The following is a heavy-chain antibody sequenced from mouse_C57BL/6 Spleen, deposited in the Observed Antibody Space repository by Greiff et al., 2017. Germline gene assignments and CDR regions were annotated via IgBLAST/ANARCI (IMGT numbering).Heavy chain of an antibody. D-gene: IGHD1-1*01. CDR1: GYTFTSYT. Sequence: QVQLQQSGAELARPGASAKMSCKASGYTFTSYTMHWVKQRPGQGLEWIGYINPSSGYTKYNQKFKDKATLTADKSSSTAYMQLSSLTSEDSAVYYCASGGSSSWFAYWGQGTLVTVSA. J-gene: IGHJ3*01. V-gene: IGHV1-4*01. CDR3: ASGGSSSWFAY. CDR2: INPSSGYT.